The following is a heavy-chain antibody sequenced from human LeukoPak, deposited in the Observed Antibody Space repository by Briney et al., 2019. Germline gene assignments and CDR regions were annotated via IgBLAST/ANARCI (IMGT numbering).Heavy chain of an antibody. CDR2: ISGSDGST. CDR1: GFTFSSYA. V-gene: IGHV3-23*01. Sequence: GGSLRLSCSASGFTFSSYAMSWVRQDPGKGLEWVSAISGSDGSTYYADSVKGRFTISRDNSKNTLFLQMSSLRAEDTAQYYCARRSPLTGPFDSWGQGTLVTVSS. D-gene: IGHD3-9*01. CDR3: ARRSPLTGPFDS. J-gene: IGHJ4*02.